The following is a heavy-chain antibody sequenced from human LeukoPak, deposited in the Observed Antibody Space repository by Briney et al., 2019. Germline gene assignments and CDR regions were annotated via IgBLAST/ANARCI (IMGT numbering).Heavy chain of an antibody. CDR3: ATSYYDFWSGYYTLIFDY. CDR1: GGSISSYY. V-gene: IGHV4-59*01. J-gene: IGHJ4*02. D-gene: IGHD3-3*01. CDR2: IYYSGST. Sequence: SETLSLTCTVSGGSISSYYWSWIRQPPGKGLEWIGYIYYSGSTNYNSSLKSRVTISVDTSKNQFSLKLSSVTAADTAVYYCATSYYDFWSGYYTLIFDYWGQGTLVTVSS.